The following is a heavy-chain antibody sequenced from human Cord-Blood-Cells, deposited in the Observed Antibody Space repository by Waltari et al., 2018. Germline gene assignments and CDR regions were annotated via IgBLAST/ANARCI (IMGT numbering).Heavy chain of an antibody. CDR2: INHSGSN. V-gene: IGHV4-34*01. J-gene: IGHJ4*02. CDR3: ASLYSSSWYQSDY. Sequence: QVQLQQWGAGLLKPSETLSLTCAVYGGSFSGYYWSWIRQPPGKGLEWIGEINHSGSNNYNPSLKSRVTISVDTSKNQFSLKLSSVTAADTAVYYCASLYSSSWYQSDYWGQGTLVTVSS. D-gene: IGHD6-13*01. CDR1: GGSFSGYY.